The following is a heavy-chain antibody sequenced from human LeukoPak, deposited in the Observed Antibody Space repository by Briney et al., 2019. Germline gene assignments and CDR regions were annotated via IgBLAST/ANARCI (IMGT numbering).Heavy chain of an antibody. V-gene: IGHV3-30*04. J-gene: IGHJ4*02. CDR1: GFTFSSYA. D-gene: IGHD3-16*01. CDR2: ISYDGSNK. CDR3: ARDVSWGVYYFDY. Sequence: HPGGSLRLSCAASGFTFSSYAMHWVRQAPGKGLEWVAVISYDGSNKYYADSVKGRFTISRDNSKNTLYLQMNSLRAEDTAVYYCARDVSWGVYYFDYWGQGTLVTVSS.